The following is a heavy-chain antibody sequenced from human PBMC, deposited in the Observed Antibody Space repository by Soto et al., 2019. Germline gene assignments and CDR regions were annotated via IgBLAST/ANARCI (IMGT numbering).Heavy chain of an antibody. J-gene: IGHJ4*02. D-gene: IGHD3-22*01. CDR1: GCSLRDQY. CDR2: SRDKAQGYST. CDR3: VSATYLSDSSGYTRCFDY. Sequence: GGSLRLSWAGAGCSLRDQYIGWVRQAPGKGLERVGRSRDKAQGYSTSYAASVKGRFTTSRGGSKKSVYLQMNSLKTEDTAVYSCVSATYLSDSSGYTRCFDYWGQGPLVTVSS. V-gene: IGHV3-72*01.